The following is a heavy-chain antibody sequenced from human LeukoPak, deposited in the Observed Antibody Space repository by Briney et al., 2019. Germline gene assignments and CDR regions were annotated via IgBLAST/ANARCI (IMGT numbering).Heavy chain of an antibody. CDR2: IIPIFGTA. D-gene: IGHD2-2*01. CDR3: ARTYVGYCSSTSCSRTDAAAGTRGLNLNDY. Sequence: GASVKVSCKASGGTFSSYAISWVRQAPGQGLEWMGGIIPIFGTANYAQKFQGRVTITADKSTSTAYMELSSLRSEDTAVYYCARTYVGYCSSTSCSRTDAAAGTRGLNLNDYWGQGTLVTVSS. CDR1: GGTFSSYA. V-gene: IGHV1-69*06. J-gene: IGHJ4*02.